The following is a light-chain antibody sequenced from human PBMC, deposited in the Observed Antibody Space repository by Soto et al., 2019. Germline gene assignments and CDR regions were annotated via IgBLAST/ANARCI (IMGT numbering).Light chain of an antibody. J-gene: IGLJ1*01. CDR3: CSYTSSSTYV. V-gene: IGLV2-14*01. Sequence: QSVLTQPASVSGSPGQSITISCTGTSSDVGGYNFVSWYQQHPAKAPKLIFYEVNNRPSGVSNRFSGSKSGNTASLTISGLQAEDEADYYCCSYTSSSTYVFGTGTKVTVL. CDR1: SSDVGGYNF. CDR2: EVN.